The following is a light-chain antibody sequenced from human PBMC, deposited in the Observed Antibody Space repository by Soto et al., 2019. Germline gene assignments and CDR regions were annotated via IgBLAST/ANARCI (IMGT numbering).Light chain of an antibody. CDR2: DVN. CDR3: SLYSSNGSRI. J-gene: IGLJ1*01. V-gene: IGLV2-18*01. CDR1: TTDIDNYDS. Sequence: QSVLPQPPSVSGSHGQSVTISCTATTTDIDNYDSVSWYQQAPGTAPKLIIYDVNNRPSGAPDRFSGSTSGNTASLTISGPQAEHETDYFCSLYSSNGSRIFGPGTKVTVL.